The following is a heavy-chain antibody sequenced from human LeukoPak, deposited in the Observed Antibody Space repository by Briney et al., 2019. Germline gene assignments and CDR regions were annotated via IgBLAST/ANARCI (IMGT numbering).Heavy chain of an antibody. J-gene: IGHJ5*02. CDR3: ARGAGTTFYRFDP. CDR2: INHSGST. D-gene: IGHD1-7*01. Sequence: SETLSLTCAVYGGSFSGYYWSWIRQPPGKGLEWIGEINHSGSTNYNPSLKSRVTISVDTSKNQLSLKLSSVTAADTAVYYCARGAGTTFYRFDPWGQGTLVTVSS. CDR1: GGSFSGYY. V-gene: IGHV4-34*01.